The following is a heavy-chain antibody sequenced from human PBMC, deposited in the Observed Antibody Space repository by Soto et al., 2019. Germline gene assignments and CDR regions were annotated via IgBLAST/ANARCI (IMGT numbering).Heavy chain of an antibody. Sequence: QVQLQESGPGLVKPSQTLSLTCTVSGGSISSGGYYWSWIRQHPGKGLEWIGYIDYSGSTYYNPYLKSRVTISVDTSKNQFSLKLSSVTAADTAVYYCARAKAGDTAIATDYYYYYGMDVWGQGTTVTVSS. D-gene: IGHD5-18*01. V-gene: IGHV4-31*03. J-gene: IGHJ6*02. CDR3: ARAKAGDTAIATDYYYYYGMDV. CDR2: IDYSGST. CDR1: GGSISSGGYY.